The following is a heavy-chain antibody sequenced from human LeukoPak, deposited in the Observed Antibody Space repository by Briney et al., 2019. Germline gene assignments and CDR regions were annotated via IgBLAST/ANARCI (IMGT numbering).Heavy chain of an antibody. D-gene: IGHD6-19*01. CDR1: GFTFSSSV. J-gene: IGHJ3*02. CDR3: AKRGYFSDNSGWCHAFTI. Sequence: GGSLRLSCAASGFTFSSSVMNWVRQAPGKGLQWVSAIRTSADDKHYAGSVKGRFTISRDNSKSTLYLQMNSLRVEDTAVYYCAKRGYFSDNSGWCHAFTIWGRGTVVTVSS. V-gene: IGHV3-23*01. CDR2: IRTSADDK.